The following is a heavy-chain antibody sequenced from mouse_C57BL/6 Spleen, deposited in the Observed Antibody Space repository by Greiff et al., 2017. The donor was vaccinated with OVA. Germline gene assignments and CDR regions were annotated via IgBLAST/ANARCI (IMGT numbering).Heavy chain of an antibody. V-gene: IGHV5-17*01. CDR3: ASPLYDYDDGYAMDY. CDR1: GFTFSDYG. J-gene: IGHJ4*01. CDR2: ISSGSSTI. Sequence: DVMLVESGGGLVKPGGSLKLSCAASGFTFSDYGMHWVRQAPEKGLEWVAYISSGSSTIYYADTVKGRFTISRDNAKNTLFLQMTSLRSEDTAMYYCASPLYDYDDGYAMDYWGQGTSVTVSS. D-gene: IGHD2-4*01.